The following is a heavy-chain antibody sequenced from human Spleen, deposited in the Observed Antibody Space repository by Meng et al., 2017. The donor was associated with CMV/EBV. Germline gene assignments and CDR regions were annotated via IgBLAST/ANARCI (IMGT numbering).Heavy chain of an antibody. CDR3: ARDRLAEDFGVSFYYNGMDV. D-gene: IGHD3-3*01. V-gene: IGHV3-30-3*01. CDR1: GFSFSTYG. J-gene: IGHJ6*02. Sequence: GGSLRLSCEASGFSFSTYGMHWVRQAPGKGLEWVALISSDGSTEYYADSVEGRFTISRDNSKNTLYLQVNSLRSEDTAVYYCARDRLAEDFGVSFYYNGMDVWGQGTTVTVSS. CDR2: ISSDGSTE.